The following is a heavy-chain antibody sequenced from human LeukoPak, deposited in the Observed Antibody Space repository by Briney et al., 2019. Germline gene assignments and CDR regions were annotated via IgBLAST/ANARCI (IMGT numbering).Heavy chain of an antibody. J-gene: IGHJ4*02. CDR2: ISDTGHTI. V-gene: IGHV3-48*01. CDR3: ARTCGATCYGTIDY. Sequence: QPGGSLRLACAASGFIFTTSGMNWVRQAPGKGLEWLAYISDTGHTIYYADSVRGRFTVSRDNAKNTLYLQMNSLRAEDTAVYYCARTCGATCYGTIDYWGQGTLVTVSS. CDR1: GFIFTTSG. D-gene: IGHD2-15*01.